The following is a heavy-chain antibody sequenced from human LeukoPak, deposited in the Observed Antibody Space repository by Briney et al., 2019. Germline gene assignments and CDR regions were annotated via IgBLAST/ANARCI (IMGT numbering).Heavy chain of an antibody. Sequence: PGGSLRLSCAASGFTFSSYAMSWVRQAPGKGLEWVSAISGGGGSTYYADSVKGRFTISRDNAKNSLYLQMNSLRAEDTAVYYCARMDDILTGSLGTRAFDIWGQGTMVTVSS. D-gene: IGHD3-9*01. CDR2: ISGGGGST. CDR3: ARMDDILTGSLGTRAFDI. J-gene: IGHJ3*02. V-gene: IGHV3-23*01. CDR1: GFTFSSYA.